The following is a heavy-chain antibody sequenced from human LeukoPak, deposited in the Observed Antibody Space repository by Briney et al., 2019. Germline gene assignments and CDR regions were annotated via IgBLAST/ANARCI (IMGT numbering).Heavy chain of an antibody. J-gene: IGHJ6*02. CDR1: GGSFSGYY. V-gene: IGHV4-34*01. D-gene: IGHD5/OR15-5a*01. Sequence: SETLSLTCAVYGGSFSGYYWSWIRQPPGKGLEWIGEINHSGSTNYNPSLKSRVTISVDTSKNQFSLKLSSVTAEDTAIYYCARDLYLLRGYSVYEARWQLYGMDVWGRGTTVTVSS. CDR3: ARDLYLLRGYSVYEARWQLYGMDV. CDR2: INHSGST.